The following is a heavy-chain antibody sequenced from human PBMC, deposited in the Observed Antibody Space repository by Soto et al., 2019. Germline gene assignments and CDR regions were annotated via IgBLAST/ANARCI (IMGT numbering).Heavy chain of an antibody. CDR1: GFSFRSYA. Sequence: EVQLLESGGDLVQPGGSLRLSCAASGFSFRSYAMGWVRQAPGKGLNWVSSISAGGDGTYYADSVKGRFTISRDNSKNTVYLQMTSLRADDTAVYYCADGGRYPYYWCPGTLVTVSS. V-gene: IGHV3-23*01. CDR3: ADGGRYPYY. D-gene: IGHD1-26*01. CDR2: ISAGGDGT. J-gene: IGHJ4*02.